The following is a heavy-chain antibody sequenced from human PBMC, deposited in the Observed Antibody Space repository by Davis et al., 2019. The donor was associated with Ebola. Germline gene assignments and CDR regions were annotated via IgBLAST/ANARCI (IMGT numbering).Heavy chain of an antibody. CDR3: ASSPYTNFYALDI. V-gene: IGHV3-48*03. CDR2: ISRSGSGL. CDR1: KFNFSHYE. J-gene: IGHJ6*02. Sequence: GESLKISCAASKFNFSHYEMNWVRQAPGKGLEWVSYISRSGSGLSYADSVKGRFTVSRDNAKDSLYLQMNSLRAEDTAIYFCASSPYTNFYALDIWGQGTTVTVSS.